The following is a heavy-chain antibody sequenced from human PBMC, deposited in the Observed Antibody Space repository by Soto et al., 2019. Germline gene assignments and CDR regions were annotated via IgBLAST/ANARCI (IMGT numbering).Heavy chain of an antibody. CDR1: GFSFRTYG. Sequence: QVQLVESGGGLVQPGTSLRLSCAVSGFSFRTYGFHWVRQPPGKGLQWVAVISPKGHSDSVEGRFTISRDNSKDTFYLQMDNLRAEDTAVYYCARDDAFANGNAFDLWGPGTKVTVSS. CDR2: ISPK. J-gene: IGHJ3*01. V-gene: IGHV3-33*01. CDR3: ARDDAFANGNAFDL. D-gene: IGHD3-3*02.